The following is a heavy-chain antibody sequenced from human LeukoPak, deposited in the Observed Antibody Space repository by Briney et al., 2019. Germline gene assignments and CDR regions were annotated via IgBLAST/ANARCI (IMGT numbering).Heavy chain of an antibody. CDR2: MNPNSGNT. Sequence: ASVKVPCKASGYTFTSYDINWVRQATGQGLEWMGWMNPNSGNTGSAQRFQGRVTMTRDTSRSTAYMELSSLTSEDTAVYYCARGPLVRLPSSFDPWGQGTLVTVSS. CDR3: ARGPLVRLPSSFDP. V-gene: IGHV1-8*01. CDR1: GYTFTSYD. J-gene: IGHJ5*02. D-gene: IGHD3-16*02.